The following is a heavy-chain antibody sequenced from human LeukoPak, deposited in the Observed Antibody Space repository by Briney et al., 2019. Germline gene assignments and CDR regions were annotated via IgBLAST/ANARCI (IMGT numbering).Heavy chain of an antibody. CDR2: IYRGDSDT. CDR1: GYSFTSYW. Sequence: GASLKISCKGSGYSFTSYWIGWVRQMPGKGLEWMGIIYRGDSDTRYSPFFQCQVTISADKSISTAYLQWSSLKASDTAMYYCAIPVQPTIWFGDLGVWGQGTMVTVSS. V-gene: IGHV5-51*01. CDR3: AIPVQPTIWFGDLGV. J-gene: IGHJ3*01. D-gene: IGHD3-10*01.